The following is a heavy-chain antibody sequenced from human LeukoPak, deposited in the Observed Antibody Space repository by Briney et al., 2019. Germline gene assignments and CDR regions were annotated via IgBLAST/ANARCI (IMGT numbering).Heavy chain of an antibody. J-gene: IGHJ4*02. CDR1: GITVGSNY. CDR2: ISSGGST. V-gene: IGHV3-53*01. Sequence: GGSLRLSCAASGITVGSNYMSWVRQAPGKGLEWVSVISSGGSTSYADSVKGRFTISRDNSKNTLYLQMNSLRAEDTAVYYCARDTPPDYWGQGTLVTVSS. CDR3: ARDTPPDY.